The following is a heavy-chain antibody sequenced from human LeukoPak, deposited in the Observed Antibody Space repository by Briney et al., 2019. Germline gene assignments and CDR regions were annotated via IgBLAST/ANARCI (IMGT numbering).Heavy chain of an antibody. CDR2: IRYDGSNK. V-gene: IGHV3-30*02. CDR1: GFTFSSYG. D-gene: IGHD2-15*01. J-gene: IGHJ3*02. Sequence: GGSLRLSCAASGFTFSSYGMHWVRQAPGKGLEWVAFIRYDGSNKYYADSVKGRFTISRDNSKNTLYLQMNSLRAEDTAVYYCASPLGYCSGGSCYSGGAFDIWGQGTMVTVSS. CDR3: ASPLGYCSGGSCYSGGAFDI.